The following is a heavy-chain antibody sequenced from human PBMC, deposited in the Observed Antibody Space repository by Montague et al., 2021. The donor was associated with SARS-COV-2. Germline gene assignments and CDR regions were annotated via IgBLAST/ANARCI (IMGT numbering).Heavy chain of an antibody. CDR2: VYYNGAT. CDR3: VRGTGLILPDSFDY. CDR1: GDSISGSDYY. J-gene: IGHJ4*02. V-gene: IGHV4-39*01. D-gene: IGHD3-9*01. Sequence: SETLSLTCTVSGDSISGSDYYWGWIRQPPGKGLDWVGNVYYNGATYYNPSLQSRLTISGDRTKNQFSLELRSVTAADTAVYYCVRGTGLILPDSFDYWGQGNLVTVSS.